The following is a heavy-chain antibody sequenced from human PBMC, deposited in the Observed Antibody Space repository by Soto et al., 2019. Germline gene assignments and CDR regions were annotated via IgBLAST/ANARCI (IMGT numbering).Heavy chain of an antibody. V-gene: IGHV3-48*02. CDR2: ISSSSSTI. D-gene: IGHD2-15*01. CDR1: GFTFSSYS. Sequence: PGGSLRLSCAASGFTFSSYSMNWVRQAPGKGLEWVSYISSSSSTIYYADSVKGRFTISRDNAKNSLYLQMNSLRDEDTAVYYCARVKGSGGSGGLDPWGQGTLVTVYS. J-gene: IGHJ5*02. CDR3: ARVKGSGGSGGLDP.